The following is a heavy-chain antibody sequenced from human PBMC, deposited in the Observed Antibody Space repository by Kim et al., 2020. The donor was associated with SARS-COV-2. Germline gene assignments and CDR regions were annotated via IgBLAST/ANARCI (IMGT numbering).Heavy chain of an antibody. CDR3: AKDLGVWDLRNAFDM. CDR2: ISDNGGST. J-gene: IGHJ3*02. CDR1: GFRFSSYP. D-gene: IGHD1-26*01. V-gene: IGHV3-23*01. Sequence: GGSLRLSCAASGFRFSSYPMTWVRQAPGKALEWVSCISDNGGSTYYADSVKGRFTISRENSKNTLYLQMNSLRADDTAVYYCAKDLGVWDLRNAFDMWGQGTMVTVSS.